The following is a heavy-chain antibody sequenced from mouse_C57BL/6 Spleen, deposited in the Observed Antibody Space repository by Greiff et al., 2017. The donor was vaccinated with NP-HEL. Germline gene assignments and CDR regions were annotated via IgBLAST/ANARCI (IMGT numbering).Heavy chain of an antibody. CDR2: IHPNSGST. D-gene: IGHD2-5*01. Sequence: QVQLQQPGAELVKPGASVKLSCKASGYTFTSYWMHWVKQRPGQGLEWIGMIHPNSGSTNYNEKFKSKATLTVDKSSSTAYMQLSSLTSEDSAVYYCARRYSIRGDYVDYWGQGTTLTVSS. CDR1: GYTFTSYW. V-gene: IGHV1-64*01. J-gene: IGHJ2*01. CDR3: ARRYSIRGDYVDY.